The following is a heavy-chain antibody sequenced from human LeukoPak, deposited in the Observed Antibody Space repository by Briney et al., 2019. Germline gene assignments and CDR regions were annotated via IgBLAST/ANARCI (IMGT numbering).Heavy chain of an antibody. CDR1: GFTFDDYA. V-gene: IGHV3-9*01. D-gene: IGHD3-3*01. CDR2: ISLNSGSI. CDR3: AKDRVTIFGVVPGGVAYGMDV. J-gene: IGHJ6*02. Sequence: SLRLSCAASGFTFDDYAMHWVRQAQGKGLEWVSGISLNSGSIGYADSVKGRFTISRDNAKNSLYLQMNSLRAEDTALYYCAKDRVTIFGVVPGGVAYGMDVWGQGTTVTVSS.